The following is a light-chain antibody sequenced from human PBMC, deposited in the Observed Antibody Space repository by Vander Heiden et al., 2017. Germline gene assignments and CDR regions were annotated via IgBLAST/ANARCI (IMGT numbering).Light chain of an antibody. Sequence: PLPPSPAFMSSTPGDKVNISCKASQDIDDYMNWYQQKPGEAARFIIQDATTLVPGIPPRFSGSGYGTDLTLTINNIESEDSADYFCLQHGNFPYTFGQGTKLEIK. CDR2: DAT. CDR1: QDIDDY. CDR3: LQHGNFPYT. J-gene: IGKJ2*01. V-gene: IGKV5-2*01.